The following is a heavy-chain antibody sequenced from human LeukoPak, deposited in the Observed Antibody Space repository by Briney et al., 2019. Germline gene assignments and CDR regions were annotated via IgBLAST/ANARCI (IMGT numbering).Heavy chain of an antibody. CDR1: GGSISSADYY. V-gene: IGHV4-30-4*08. CDR3: ARARDTNPFDY. CDR2: IYYSGIT. J-gene: IGHJ4*02. Sequence: SQTLSLXCTVSGGSISSADYYWSWIRQPPGKGLEWIGYIYYSGITYYNPSLKSRVTLSVDTSNNQFSLRLSSVTAADTAVYYCARARDTNPFDYWGQGTLVTVSS. D-gene: IGHD5-24*01.